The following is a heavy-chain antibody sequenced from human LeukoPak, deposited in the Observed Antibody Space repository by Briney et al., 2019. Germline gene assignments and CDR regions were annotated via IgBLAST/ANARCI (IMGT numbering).Heavy chain of an antibody. CDR3: TTLGYHLDS. Sequence: GGSLRLSCVVSGFPFSFYELNWVRQAPGKGLEWVAYMSGTDTTRYYADSVRGRFTISRDNAKNSLYLQMSSLRVEDTALYYCTTLGYHLDSWGQGTPVTVSS. CDR2: MSGTDTTR. CDR1: GFPFSFYE. V-gene: IGHV3-48*03. D-gene: IGHD3-22*01. J-gene: IGHJ4*02.